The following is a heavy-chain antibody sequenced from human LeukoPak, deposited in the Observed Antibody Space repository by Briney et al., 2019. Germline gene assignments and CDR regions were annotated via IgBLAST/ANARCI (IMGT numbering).Heavy chain of an antibody. CDR3: ARVNYDFWSGPEYYMDV. V-gene: IGHV3-11*04. D-gene: IGHD3-3*01. J-gene: IGHJ6*03. Sequence: GGSLRLSCAASGFTFSDYYMSWIRQAPGKGLEWVSYISSSGSTIYYADSVKGQFTISRDNAKNSLYLQMNSLRAEDTAVYYCARVNYDFWSGPEYYMDVWGKGTTVTVSS. CDR1: GFTFSDYY. CDR2: ISSSGSTI.